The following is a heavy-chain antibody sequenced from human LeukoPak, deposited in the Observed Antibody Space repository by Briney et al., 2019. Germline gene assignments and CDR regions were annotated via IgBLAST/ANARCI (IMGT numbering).Heavy chain of an antibody. J-gene: IGHJ5*02. CDR1: GGSISSYY. D-gene: IGHD3-10*01. CDR3: ARHYGP. CDR2: IYDSGST. Sequence: TASETLSLTCTVSGGSISSYYWSWIRQPPGKGLVWIGSIYDSGSTYYNPSLKSRVTISVDTSKNQFSLELNSVTAADTAVYYCARHYGPWGQGTLVTVSS. V-gene: IGHV4-39*01.